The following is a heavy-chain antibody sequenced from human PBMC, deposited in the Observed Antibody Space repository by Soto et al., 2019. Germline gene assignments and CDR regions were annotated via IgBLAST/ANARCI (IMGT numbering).Heavy chain of an antibody. J-gene: IGHJ3*02. CDR1: GFTVSSNY. CDR2: IYSGGST. D-gene: IGHD3-9*01. V-gene: IGHV3-66*01. Sequence: EVQLVESGGGLVQPGGSLRLSCAASGFTVSSNYMSWVRQAPGKGLEWVSVIYSGGSTYYADSVKGRFTISRDNSKSTLYLQMNSLRAEDTAVYYCARAGGYYDILTGYQGAFDIWGQGTMVTVSS. CDR3: ARAGGYYDILTGYQGAFDI.